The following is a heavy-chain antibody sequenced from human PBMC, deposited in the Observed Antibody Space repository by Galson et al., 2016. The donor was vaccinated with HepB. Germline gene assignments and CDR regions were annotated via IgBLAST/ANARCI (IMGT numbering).Heavy chain of an antibody. CDR1: GFTFSSYW. Sequence: SLRLSCAGSGFTFSSYWMHWVRQVPGKGLVWVARTNSDGSETNYADSVKGRFIISRDNAKNTVYLQMNSLRAEETAVYYCARGMIVIVYEIDVWGQGTTVTVSS. J-gene: IGHJ6*02. CDR2: TNSDGSET. D-gene: IGHD3-22*01. CDR3: ARGMIVIVYEIDV. V-gene: IGHV3-74*01.